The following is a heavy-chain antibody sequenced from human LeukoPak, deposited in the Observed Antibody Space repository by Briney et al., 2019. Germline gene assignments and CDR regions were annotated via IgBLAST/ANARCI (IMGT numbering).Heavy chain of an antibody. Sequence: GGSLRLSCAASGFTFSSYGMHWVRQAPGKGLEWVAFIRYDGSNKYYADSVKGRFTISRDNSKNTLYLQMNGLRAEDTAVYYYAKEVGYGENWFDPWGQGTLVTVSS. CDR2: IRYDGSNK. J-gene: IGHJ5*02. D-gene: IGHD4-17*01. CDR1: GFTFSSYG. CDR3: AKEVGYGENWFDP. V-gene: IGHV3-30*02.